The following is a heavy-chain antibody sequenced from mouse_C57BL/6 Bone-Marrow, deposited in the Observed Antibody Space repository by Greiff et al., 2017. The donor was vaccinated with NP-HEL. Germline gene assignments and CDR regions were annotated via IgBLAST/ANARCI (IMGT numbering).Heavy chain of an antibody. Sequence: VQLKQSGPGLVKPSQSLSLTCSVTGYSITSGYYWNWIRQFPGNKLEWMGYISYDGSNNYNPSLKNRISITRDTSKNQFFLKLNSVTTEDTATYYCARNWDRFAYWGQGTLVTVSA. J-gene: IGHJ3*01. D-gene: IGHD4-1*01. CDR2: ISYDGSN. CDR1: GYSITSGYY. CDR3: ARNWDRFAY. V-gene: IGHV3-6*01.